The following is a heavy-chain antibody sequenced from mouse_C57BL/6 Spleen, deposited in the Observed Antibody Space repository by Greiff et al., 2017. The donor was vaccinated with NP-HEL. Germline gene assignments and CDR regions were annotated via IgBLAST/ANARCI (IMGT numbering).Heavy chain of an antibody. J-gene: IGHJ1*03. V-gene: IGHV5-4*01. CDR3: ARDEGLTGKPYWYFDV. CDR2: ISDGGSYT. CDR1: GFTFSSYA. Sequence: DVQLVESGGGLVKPGGSLKLSCAASGFTFSSYAMSWVRQTPEKRLEWVATISDGGSYTYYPDNVKGRFTISRDNAKNNLYLQMSHLKSEDTAMYYCARDEGLTGKPYWYFDVWGTGTTVTVSS. D-gene: IGHD4-1*01.